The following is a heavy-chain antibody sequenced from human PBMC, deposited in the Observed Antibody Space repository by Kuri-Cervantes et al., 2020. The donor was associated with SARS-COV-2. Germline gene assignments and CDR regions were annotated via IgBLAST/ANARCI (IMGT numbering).Heavy chain of an antibody. CDR3: VRDGAGVAVAGTSNWFDP. D-gene: IGHD6-19*01. Sequence: SETLSLTCTVSGGSVSSGSYYWSWIRQPPGKGLEWIGYIYYSGSTNYNPSLKSRVTISVDTSKNQFSLKLSSVTAADTAVYYCVRDGAGVAVAGTSNWFDPWGQGTLVTVSS. V-gene: IGHV4-61*01. CDR2: IYYSGST. J-gene: IGHJ5*02. CDR1: GGSVSSGSYY.